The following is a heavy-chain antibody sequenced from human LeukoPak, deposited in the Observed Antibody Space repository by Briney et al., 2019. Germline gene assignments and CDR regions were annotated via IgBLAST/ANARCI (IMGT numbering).Heavy chain of an antibody. CDR2: ISSSSSYI. V-gene: IGHV3-21*01. Sequence: PGGSLRLSCAASGFTFSSYSMNWVRQAPGKGLEWVSSISSSSSYIYYADSVKGRFTISRDNAKNSLYLQVNSLRAEDTAVYYCARFGDIAAAVNDAFDIWGQGTMVTVSS. J-gene: IGHJ3*02. CDR3: ARFGDIAAAVNDAFDI. D-gene: IGHD6-13*01. CDR1: GFTFSSYS.